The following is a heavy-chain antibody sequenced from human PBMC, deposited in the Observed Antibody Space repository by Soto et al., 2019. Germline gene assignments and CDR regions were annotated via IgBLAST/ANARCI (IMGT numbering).Heavy chain of an antibody. Sequence: ASVKVSCKASGYTFTSYGISWVRQAPGQGLEWMGWISAYNGNTNYAQKLQGRVTMTTDTSTSTVYMELSSLRSEDTAVYYCARVPGDYGDVDGMDVWGQGTTVTVSS. CDR3: ARVPGDYGDVDGMDV. CDR1: GYTFTSYG. D-gene: IGHD4-17*01. V-gene: IGHV1-18*01. CDR2: ISAYNGNT. J-gene: IGHJ6*02.